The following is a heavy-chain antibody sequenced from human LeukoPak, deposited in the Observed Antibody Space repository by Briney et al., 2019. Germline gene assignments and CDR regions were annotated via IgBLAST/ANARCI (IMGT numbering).Heavy chain of an antibody. CDR3: ATGHDSSSWGENWFDP. D-gene: IGHD6-13*01. V-gene: IGHV1-24*01. J-gene: IGHJ5*02. Sequence: ASVKVSCKVSGYTLTELSMHWVRQAPGKGLEWMGGFDPEDGETIYAQKFQGRVTMTEDTSTDTAYMELSSLRSEDTAVYYCATGHDSSSWGENWFDPWGQGTLVTVSS. CDR2: FDPEDGET. CDR1: GYTLTELS.